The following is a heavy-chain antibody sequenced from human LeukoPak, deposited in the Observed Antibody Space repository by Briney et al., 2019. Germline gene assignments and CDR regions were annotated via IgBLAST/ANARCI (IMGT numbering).Heavy chain of an antibody. CDR3: AKCGYSYGYPVDY. CDR1: GFTFNSYA. Sequence: GGSLRLSCAASGFTFNSYAMSWVRQAPGKGLEWVSAISASGDSTYYADSVKGRFTISRDNSKNTLYLQMNSLRAEDTAIYYCAKCGYSYGYPVDYWGQGTPVTVSS. CDR2: ISASGDST. D-gene: IGHD5-18*01. V-gene: IGHV3-23*01. J-gene: IGHJ4*02.